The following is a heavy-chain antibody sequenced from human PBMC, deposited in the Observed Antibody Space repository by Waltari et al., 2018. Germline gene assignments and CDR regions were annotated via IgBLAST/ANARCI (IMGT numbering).Heavy chain of an antibody. CDR3: AKYPPHKYCGGDCYYG. V-gene: IGHV3-15*01. D-gene: IGHD2-21*01. CDR1: GFTFSNAW. Sequence: EVQLVESGGGLVKPGGSLRLSCAASGFTFSNAWMSWVRQAPGKGLEWVGRIKSKTDGGTTDYAAPVKGRFTISRDDSKNTLYLQMNSLRAEDTAVYYCAKYPPHKYCGGDCYYGWGQGTLVTVSS. J-gene: IGHJ4*02. CDR2: IKSKTDGGTT.